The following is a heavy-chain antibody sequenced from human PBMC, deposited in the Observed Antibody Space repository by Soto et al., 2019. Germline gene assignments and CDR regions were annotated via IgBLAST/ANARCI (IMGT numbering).Heavy chain of an antibody. CDR1: GFTFSTYG. D-gene: IGHD3-16*01. Sequence: PGGSLRLSCAASGFTFSTYGMHWVRRAPGKGLEWVAIIWYDGSNRYYADSVKGRFTISRDNSKNTLYLQMNSLRAEDTAVYYCTRGESISYLGFDYWGQGTLVTVPS. CDR2: IWYDGSNR. CDR3: TRGESISYLGFDY. J-gene: IGHJ4*02. V-gene: IGHV3-33*01.